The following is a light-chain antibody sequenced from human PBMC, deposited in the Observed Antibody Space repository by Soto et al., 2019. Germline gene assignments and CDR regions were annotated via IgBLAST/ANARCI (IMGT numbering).Light chain of an antibody. CDR1: QSVSSNY. J-gene: IGKJ2*01. CDR3: QQYGSSPLYT. Sequence: EIVLTQSPGTLSLSPGERATLSCRASQSVSSNYLAWYQQKPGQAPRPLIYGASKRATGVPDRFSGSGSGTDFTLTIARLEPEDFAVYYCQQYGSSPLYTFGQGTKLEIK. V-gene: IGKV3-20*01. CDR2: GAS.